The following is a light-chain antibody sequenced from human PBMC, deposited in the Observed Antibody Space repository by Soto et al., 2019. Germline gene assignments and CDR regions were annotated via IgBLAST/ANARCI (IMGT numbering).Light chain of an antibody. CDR3: QQRSNWLLT. CDR2: DAS. J-gene: IGKJ4*01. V-gene: IGKV3-11*01. CDR1: QSVSSY. Sequence: EIVLTQSPATLSLSPGERATLSCRASQSVSSYLVWYQHKPGQAPRLLIYDASNRATGIPARFSGSGSGTDITLTISSLEPEDFAVYYCQQRSNWLLTFGGGTKVEIK.